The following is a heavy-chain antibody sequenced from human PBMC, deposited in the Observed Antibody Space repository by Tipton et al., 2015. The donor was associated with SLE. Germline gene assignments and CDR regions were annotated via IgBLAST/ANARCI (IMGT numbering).Heavy chain of an antibody. CDR1: GFTFSSYS. D-gene: IGHD3-10*01. V-gene: IGHV3-23*01. J-gene: IGHJ3*02. CDR3: ARRNSESGAFDI. CDR2: ITGSGGRT. Sequence: SLRLSCAASGFTFSSYSMNWVRQAPGKGLEWVASITGSGGRTYYADSVKGRFTISRDNSKNTLYLQMSSLRVEDTALYYCARRNSESGAFDIWGQGTLVTVSS.